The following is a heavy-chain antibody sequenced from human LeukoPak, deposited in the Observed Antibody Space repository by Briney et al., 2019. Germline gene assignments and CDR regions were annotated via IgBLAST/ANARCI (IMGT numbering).Heavy chain of an antibody. V-gene: IGHV4-38-2*02. CDR3: AKRGNWGFFDY. D-gene: IGHD7-27*01. CDR1: GYSISSNYY. CDR2: IYHSGST. Sequence: SETLSLTCTVSGYSISSNYYWGWIRQPPGKGLEWIGSIYHSGSTYYNPSLKSRVTILIDTSKNQFSLKLSSVTAADTAVYYCAKRGNWGFFDYWGQGTLDTVSS. J-gene: IGHJ4*02.